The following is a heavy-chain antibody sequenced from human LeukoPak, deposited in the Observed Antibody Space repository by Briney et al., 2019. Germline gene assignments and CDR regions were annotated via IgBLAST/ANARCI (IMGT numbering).Heavy chain of an antibody. CDR1: GLTLSNYA. CDR3: AKRMGYDFGHFDY. D-gene: IGHD2/OR15-2a*01. V-gene: IGHV3-23*01. J-gene: IGHJ4*02. Sequence: PGGSLRLSCAASGLTLSNYAVGWVCQAPGRGLEWVSAISNSGGRTYYADSVKGRFTISRDNSKNTLCLQMDSLRDDDAGVYYCAKRMGYDFGHFDYWGQGALVTVSS. CDR2: ISNSGGRT.